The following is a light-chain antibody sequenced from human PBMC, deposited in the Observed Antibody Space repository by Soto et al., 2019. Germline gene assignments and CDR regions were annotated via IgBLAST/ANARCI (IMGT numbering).Light chain of an antibody. V-gene: IGLV1-40*01. Sequence: QSVLTQPPSVSGAPGQRVTISCTGSSSNIGAGYDVHWYQQLPGTAPKLLIHGNNNRPSGVPGRFSGSKSGTSASLAITDLQPEDEADYYCQSYYSRLSGPVLIGGGTKVTVL. CDR2: GNN. CDR1: SSNIGAGYD. J-gene: IGLJ2*01. CDR3: QSYYSRLSGPVL.